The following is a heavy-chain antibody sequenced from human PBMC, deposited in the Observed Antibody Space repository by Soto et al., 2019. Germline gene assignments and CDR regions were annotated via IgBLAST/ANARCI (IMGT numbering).Heavy chain of an antibody. D-gene: IGHD3-10*01. J-gene: IGHJ4*02. Sequence: VVSLILSCSVSGFTFINDGISWFRRTPGKGLEWVSGISVSGDTTYNAYSVKGRFTLSRDNSKSTLFLQMNNLRVEDTAVYYCERDLSYGGIDYWGQGALVTVSS. CDR3: ERDLSYGGIDY. CDR2: ISVSGDTT. V-gene: IGHV3-23*01. CDR1: GFTFINDG.